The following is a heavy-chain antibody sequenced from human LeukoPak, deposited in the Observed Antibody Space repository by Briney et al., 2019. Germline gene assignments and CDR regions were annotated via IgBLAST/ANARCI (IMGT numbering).Heavy chain of an antibody. CDR1: GYTFTSFG. D-gene: IGHD3-9*01. V-gene: IGHV1-18*01. J-gene: IGHJ6*03. CDR3: ARSILTGYVYYYYYYMDV. Sequence: ASVKVSCKASGYTFTSFGISWVRQAPGQGLEWMGWISGYNGNTNYAQKLQGRVTMTTDTSTSTAYMELSSLRSEDTAVYYCARSILTGYVYYYYYYMDVWGKGTTVTISS. CDR2: ISGYNGNT.